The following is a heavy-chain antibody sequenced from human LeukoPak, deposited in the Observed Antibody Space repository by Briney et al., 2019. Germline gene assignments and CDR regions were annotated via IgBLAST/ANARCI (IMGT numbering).Heavy chain of an antibody. CDR3: ARDLDIVVVWEGVGIFDY. CDR1: GYTFTGYY. CDR2: INPNSGGT. Sequence: ASVKVSCKASGYTFTGYYMHWVRQAPGQGLEWMGWINPNSGGTNYAQKFQGRVTMTRDTSISTAYMELSRLRSDDTAVYYCARDLDIVVVWEGVGIFDYWGQGTLVTVSS. J-gene: IGHJ4*02. D-gene: IGHD2-2*01. V-gene: IGHV1-2*02.